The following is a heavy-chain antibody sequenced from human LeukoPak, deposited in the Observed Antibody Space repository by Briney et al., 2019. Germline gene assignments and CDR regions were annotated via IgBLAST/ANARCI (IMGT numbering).Heavy chain of an antibody. J-gene: IGHJ4*02. CDR3: ARFPSTYYDSSGYYYGDY. Sequence: SGTLSLTCAVTGGSISNNWWTWVRQPPGKGLEWIGEISQSARTNYNPSLKSRVTMSIDKSRNQFSLRMSSVTAADTAVYYCARFPSTYYDSSGYYYGDYWGQGTLVTVSS. CDR2: ISQSART. D-gene: IGHD3-22*01. V-gene: IGHV4-4*02. CDR1: GGSISNNW.